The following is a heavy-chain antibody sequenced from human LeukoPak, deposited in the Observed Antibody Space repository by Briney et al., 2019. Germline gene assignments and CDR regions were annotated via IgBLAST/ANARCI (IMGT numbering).Heavy chain of an antibody. CDR2: INHSGST. V-gene: IGHV4-34*01. CDR1: GGSFSGYY. J-gene: IGHJ6*03. D-gene: IGHD2-2*01. CDR3: PRARRVPAAKSPYYYYYYMDV. Sequence: SETLSLTCAVYGGSFSGYYCSWIRQPPGKGLEWIGEINHSGSTNYNPSLKSRVTISVDTSKNQFSLKLSSVTAADTAVYYCPRARRVPAAKSPYYYYYYMDVWGKGTTVTVSS.